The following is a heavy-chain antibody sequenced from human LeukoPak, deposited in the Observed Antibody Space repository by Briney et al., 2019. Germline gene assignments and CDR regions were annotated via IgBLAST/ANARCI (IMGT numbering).Heavy chain of an antibody. D-gene: IGHD7-27*01. CDR3: ARGPPNWGYDY. Sequence: ASVKVSCKASGYTFTSYDFNWVRQATGQRPEWMGWMSPNSDDTGYAQKFQDRVTMTRNTSISTAYMELSSLRSDDTAVYYCARGPPNWGYDYWGPGTPVTVSS. J-gene: IGHJ4*02. CDR1: GYTFTSYD. CDR2: MSPNSDDT. V-gene: IGHV1-8*01.